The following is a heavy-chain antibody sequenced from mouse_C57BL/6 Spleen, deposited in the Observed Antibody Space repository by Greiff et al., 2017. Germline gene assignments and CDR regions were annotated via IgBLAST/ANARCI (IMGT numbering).Heavy chain of an antibody. CDR2: INPNYGTT. CDR1: GYSFTDYN. CDR3: ARRAMIRGLYYAMDY. D-gene: IGHD2-4*01. Sequence: EVQLQESGPELVKPGASVKISCKASGYSFTDYNMNWVKQSNGKSLEWIGVINPNYGTTSYNQKFKGKATLTVDQSSSTAYMQLNSLTSEDSAVYYCARRAMIRGLYYAMDYWGQGTSVTVSS. V-gene: IGHV1-39*01. J-gene: IGHJ4*01.